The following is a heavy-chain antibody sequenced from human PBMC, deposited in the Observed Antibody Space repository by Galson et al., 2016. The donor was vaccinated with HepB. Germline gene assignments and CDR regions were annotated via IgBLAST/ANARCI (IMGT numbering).Heavy chain of an antibody. D-gene: IGHD2-21*01. CDR1: GASVRSDNYY. V-gene: IGHV4-31*03. CDR2: IAYTGST. CDR3: ARTNSDHINYFFDY. Sequence: TLSLTCIVSGASVRSDNYYWSWIRQHPGKGLEWIGYIAYTGSTFNNPPLKSRVTMSVDTSENQFSLKVRSVTVADTAVYYCARTNSDHINYFFDYWGHGTLVTVST. J-gene: IGHJ4*01.